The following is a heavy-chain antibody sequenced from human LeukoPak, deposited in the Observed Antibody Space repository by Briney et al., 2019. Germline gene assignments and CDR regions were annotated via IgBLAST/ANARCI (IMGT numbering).Heavy chain of an antibody. CDR1: GVSFSGNY. CDR3: ARIRCSPTDNTCYNY. Sequence: SETLSLTCAVHGVSFSGNYWSWVRQSPEKGLEWIGEIYHSRYTTYNPSLKSRVTISADTSENQLSLRLTSVTAADTALYYCARIRCSPTDNTCYNYWGQATLVTVSS. D-gene: IGHD2/OR15-2a*01. J-gene: IGHJ4*02. CDR2: IYHSRYT. V-gene: IGHV4-34*01.